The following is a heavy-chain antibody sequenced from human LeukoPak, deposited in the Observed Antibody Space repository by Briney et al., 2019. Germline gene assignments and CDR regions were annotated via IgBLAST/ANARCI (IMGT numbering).Heavy chain of an antibody. J-gene: IGHJ4*02. D-gene: IGHD4/OR15-4a*01. CDR3: ARGIHRRVPKENFEY. V-gene: IGHV3-7*01. CDR1: GFTFSNYW. Sequence: GGSLRLSCAASGFTFSNYWMSWVRQAPGKGLEWVANIRQDRSEKYYVDSVKGRFTISRDNAKNSLYLQMNSLRAEDTAVYYCARGIHRRVPKENFEYWGQGTLVTVSS. CDR2: IRQDRSEK.